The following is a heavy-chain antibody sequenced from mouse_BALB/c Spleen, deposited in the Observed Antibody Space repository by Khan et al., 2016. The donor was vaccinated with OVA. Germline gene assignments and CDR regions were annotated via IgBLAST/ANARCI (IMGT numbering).Heavy chain of an antibody. CDR1: GYSITSGYA. CDR3: ARGNYYGYYIDY. CDR2: ISYSGVT. J-gene: IGHJ2*01. D-gene: IGHD1-1*01. Sequence: EVQLVESGPGLVKPSQSLSLTCTVTGYSITSGYAWNWIRQFPGNKLEWMGYISYSGVTSYTPSLKSRISITRDTSKNHFFLQLNSVTTEDTATYYCARGNYYGYYIDYWGQGTTLTVSS. V-gene: IGHV3-2*02.